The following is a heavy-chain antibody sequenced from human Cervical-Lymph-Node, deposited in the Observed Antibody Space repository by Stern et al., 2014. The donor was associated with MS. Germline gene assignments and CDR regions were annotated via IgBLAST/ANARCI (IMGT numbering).Heavy chain of an antibody. V-gene: IGHV3-11*01. D-gene: IGHD2/OR15-2a*01. J-gene: IGHJ3*02. CDR1: GFAFSDHN. CDR2: ITSSVSSR. Sequence: VQLVESGGGLVQPGGSLRLSCVASGFAFSDHNMNWIRQAPGRGLEWVAYITSSVSSRYYVDSVKGRFIISRDNAKNALYLQMNSLRVEDTAVYYCASPGPLNTFDIWGQGTMVTVSS. CDR3: ASPGPLNTFDI.